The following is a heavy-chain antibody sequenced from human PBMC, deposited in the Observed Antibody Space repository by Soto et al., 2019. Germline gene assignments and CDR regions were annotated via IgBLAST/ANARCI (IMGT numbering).Heavy chain of an antibody. V-gene: IGHV1-46*03. CDR1: GYTFTSYY. J-gene: IGHJ3*02. CDR3: ARDAPQPYYDSSGYQVDAFDI. Sequence: ASVKVSCKASGYTFTSYYMHWVRQAPGQGLEWMGIIHPSGGSTSYAQKFQGRVTMTRDTSTSTVYMELSSLRSEDTAVYYCARDAPQPYYDSSGYQVDAFDIWGQGTMVTVSS. D-gene: IGHD3-22*01. CDR2: IHPSGGST.